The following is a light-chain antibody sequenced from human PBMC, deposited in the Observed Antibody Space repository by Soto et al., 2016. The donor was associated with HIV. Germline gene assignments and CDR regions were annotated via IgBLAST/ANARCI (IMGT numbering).Light chain of an antibody. V-gene: IGKV1-5*03. CDR2: KAS. CDR1: QSISSW. CDR3: QQYNSYSWT. Sequence: DIQMTQSPSTLSASVGDRVTITCRASQSISSWLAWYQQKPGKAPKLLIYKASSLESGVPSRFSGSGSGTEFTLTISSLQPDDFATYYCQQYNSYSWTFGQGYQRWKSN. J-gene: IGKJ1*01.